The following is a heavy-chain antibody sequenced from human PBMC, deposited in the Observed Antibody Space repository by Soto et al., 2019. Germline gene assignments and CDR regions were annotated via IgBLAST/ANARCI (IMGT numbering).Heavy chain of an antibody. D-gene: IGHD2-15*01. Sequence: PGGSLRLSCNASGFTVSSTYMSWVRQAPGMGLEWVAVIGSGGSTHYADSVKGRFTISRDIPKNMIYLQLHTLRAEDAAVYYCAKDLGPLRLLNYYFYGLDVWGQGTTVTVSS. V-gene: IGHV3-53*01. CDR3: AKDLGPLRLLNYYFYGLDV. CDR2: IGSGGST. CDR1: GFTVSSTY. J-gene: IGHJ6*02.